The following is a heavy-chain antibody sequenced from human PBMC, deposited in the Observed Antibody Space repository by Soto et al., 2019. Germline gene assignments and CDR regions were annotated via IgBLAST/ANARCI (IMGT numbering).Heavy chain of an antibody. CDR2: INHSGST. Sequence: SETLSLTCAVYGGSFSGYYWSWIRQPPGKGLEWIGEINHSGSTKYNPSLKSRVTISVDTSKNQFSLKLSSVTAADTAVYYCASGPYYDILAGYYRPGYFDYWGQGTLVTVSS. D-gene: IGHD3-9*01. V-gene: IGHV4-34*01. J-gene: IGHJ4*02. CDR3: ASGPYYDILAGYYRPGYFDY. CDR1: GGSFSGYY.